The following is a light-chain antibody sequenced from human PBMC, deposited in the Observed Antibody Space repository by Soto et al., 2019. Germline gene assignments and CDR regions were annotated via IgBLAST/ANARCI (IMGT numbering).Light chain of an antibody. Sequence: EIVMTQSPATLSVSPGERATLSCRASQSVSSNLAWYQQKPGQAPRLLIYRASTRATGIPARFSGSGSATEFTLTSSSLHSEDFAVYYCQQYNNWPRTFGQGTKVEIK. CDR3: QQYNNWPRT. V-gene: IGKV3-15*01. CDR1: QSVSSN. CDR2: RAS. J-gene: IGKJ1*01.